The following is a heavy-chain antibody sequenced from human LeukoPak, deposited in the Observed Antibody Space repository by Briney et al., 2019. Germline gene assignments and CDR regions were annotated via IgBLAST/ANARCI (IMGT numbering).Heavy chain of an antibody. CDR2: INHSGST. J-gene: IGHJ4*02. D-gene: IGHD3-10*01. CDR3: ARGVLVRGGPFDY. CDR1: GGSFSGYY. Sequence: PSETLSLTRAVSGGSFSGYYWCWSRQPPATGLEWIGEINHSGSTNYNPSLKSRVTISVDTSKNQFSLKLSSGAAADTAVYYCARGVLVRGGPFDYWGQGTLVTVSS. V-gene: IGHV4-34*01.